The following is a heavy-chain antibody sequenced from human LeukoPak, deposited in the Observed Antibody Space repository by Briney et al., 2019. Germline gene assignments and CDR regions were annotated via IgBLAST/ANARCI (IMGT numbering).Heavy chain of an antibody. V-gene: IGHV3-30*04. Sequence: PGRSLRLSCAASGFTFSSYAMHWVRQAPGKGLEWVAVISYDGSNKYYADSVKGRFTISRDNSKNTLYLQMNSLRAEDTAVYYCAREGMVVPAATLDYWGQGTLVTVSS. D-gene: IGHD2-2*01. CDR1: GFTFSSYA. J-gene: IGHJ4*02. CDR2: ISYDGSNK. CDR3: AREGMVVPAATLDY.